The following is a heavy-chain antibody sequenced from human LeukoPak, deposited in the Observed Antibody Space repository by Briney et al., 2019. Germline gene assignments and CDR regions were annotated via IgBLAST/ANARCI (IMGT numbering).Heavy chain of an antibody. CDR3: AAANLRLGELSLYY. J-gene: IGHJ4*02. D-gene: IGHD3-16*02. CDR1: XXTVSSNY. Sequence: HPGGSLRLSCAAXXXTVSSNYMSWVRQAPGKGLEWVSVIYSGGSTYYADSVKGRFTISRENAKNSLYLQMNSLRARDTAVYYCAAANLRLGELSLYYWGQGTLVTVSS. V-gene: IGHV3-66*01. CDR2: IYSGGST.